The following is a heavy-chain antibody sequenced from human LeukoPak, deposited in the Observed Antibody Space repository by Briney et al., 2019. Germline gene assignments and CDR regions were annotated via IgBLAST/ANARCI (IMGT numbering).Heavy chain of an antibody. D-gene: IGHD2-2*01. J-gene: IGHJ4*02. CDR2: VNLQGST. CDR1: GGSITQTNY. V-gene: IGHV4-4*02. Sequence: PSGTLSLTCDVSGGSITQTNYWTWVRQPPGKGLEWIGEVNLQGSTNYNPSLMRRVAISVDTSANHVSLQLTSVTAADTAVYYCASTERCSTTCPLDYWGQGTLVTVSS. CDR3: ASTERCSTTCPLDY.